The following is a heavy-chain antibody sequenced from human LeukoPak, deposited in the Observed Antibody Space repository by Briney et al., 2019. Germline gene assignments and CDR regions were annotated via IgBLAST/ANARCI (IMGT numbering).Heavy chain of an antibody. CDR1: GFTFSSYS. D-gene: IGHD3-10*01. V-gene: IGHV3-21*06. CDR3: AARDSYGSGSYPIDY. Sequence: PGGSLRLSCAASGFTFSSYSMNWVRQAPGKGLEWASSISTRSSYIYYADSVKGRFTISRDNARNSLYLQMNSLRADDTAVYYCAARDSYGSGSYPIDYWGQGTLVTVSS. J-gene: IGHJ4*02. CDR2: ISTRSSYI.